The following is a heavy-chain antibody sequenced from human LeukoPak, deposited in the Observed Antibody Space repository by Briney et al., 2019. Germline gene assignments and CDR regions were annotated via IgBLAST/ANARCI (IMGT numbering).Heavy chain of an antibody. CDR3: ATDQRYAFDY. D-gene: IGHD3-9*01. Sequence: GGSLRLSCATSGFSFTDYSMNWVRQAPGKGLEWISNIRTTAEGAKYAYYADSVKGRVTISRDDGKNTLYLHMNSLRDDDTAVYYCATDQRYAFDYWGQGILVTVSS. V-gene: IGHV3-48*02. CDR1: GFSFTDYS. CDR2: IRTTAEGAKYA. J-gene: IGHJ4*02.